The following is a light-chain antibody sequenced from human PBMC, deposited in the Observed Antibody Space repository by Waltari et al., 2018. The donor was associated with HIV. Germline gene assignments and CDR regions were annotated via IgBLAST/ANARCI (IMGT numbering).Light chain of an antibody. J-gene: IGKJ3*01. V-gene: IGKV3D-11*02. CDR2: DAS. Sequence: EIVLTQSPATLSLSPGERATLSCRASQSVSSYLAWYQQKPGQAPRLLIYDASNRATGIPARFSGSGPGTDFTLTISSLEPEDFAVYYCQQRSNWLTFGPGTKVDIK. CDR3: QQRSNWLT. CDR1: QSVSSY.